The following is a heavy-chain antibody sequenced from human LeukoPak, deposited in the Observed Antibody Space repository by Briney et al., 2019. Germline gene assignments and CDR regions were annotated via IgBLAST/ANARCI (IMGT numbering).Heavy chain of an antibody. J-gene: IGHJ4*02. Sequence: SETLSLTCRVSGGSISSRSYYWGWIRQPPGKGLEWIGSMYYSGGTYYNPSLKSRVTISGDTSKNQFSLKLTSVTAADTAVYYCARGYRLVDYWGQGTLVTVSS. D-gene: IGHD5-18*01. CDR2: MYYSGGT. CDR1: GGSISSRSYY. CDR3: ARGYRLVDY. V-gene: IGHV4-39*01.